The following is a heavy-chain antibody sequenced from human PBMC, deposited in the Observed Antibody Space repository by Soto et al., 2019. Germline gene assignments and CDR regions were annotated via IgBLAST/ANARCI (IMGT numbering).Heavy chain of an antibody. CDR3: ARRSSSWYRNYYYYMDV. Sequence: GGSLRLSCAASGFTFSSYWMHWVRQAPGKGLVWVSRINSDGSSTSYADSVKGRFTISRDNAKNTLYLQMNSLRAEDKAVYYCARRSSSWYRNYYYYMDVWGKGTTVTVSS. D-gene: IGHD6-13*01. CDR2: INSDGSST. V-gene: IGHV3-74*01. J-gene: IGHJ6*03. CDR1: GFTFSSYW.